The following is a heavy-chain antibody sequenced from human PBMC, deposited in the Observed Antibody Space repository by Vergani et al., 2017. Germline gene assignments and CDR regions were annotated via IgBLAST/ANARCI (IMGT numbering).Heavy chain of an antibody. J-gene: IGHJ4*02. D-gene: IGHD6-19*01. Sequence: QLQLQQSGPGLVKPSETLCLTCTVSADSISSGSYYWGWIRQPPGKSLEWIGSIYYSGLTYYNPSLKSRVAISVDTSKNQFSLKVTSVTAADTAVYFCARQXPGSGWSPGDFDDWGQGTLVTVSS. CDR3: ARQXPGSGWSPGDFDD. V-gene: IGHV4-39*01. CDR2: IYYSGLT. CDR1: ADSISSGSYY.